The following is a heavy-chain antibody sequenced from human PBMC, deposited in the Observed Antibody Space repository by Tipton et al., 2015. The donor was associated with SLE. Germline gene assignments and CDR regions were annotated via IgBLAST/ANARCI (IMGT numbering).Heavy chain of an antibody. J-gene: IGHJ4*01. V-gene: IGHV4-39*02. CDR2: IYYSGST. Sequence: TLSLTCTVSGGSISSSSYYWGWIRQPPGKGLEWIGSIYYSGSTYYNPSLKSRVTISKDTSKNHFSLKLGSVTAADTAVYYCARATRTGYTEFDYWGQGTLVTVSS. CDR3: ARATRTGYTEFDY. CDR1: GGSISSSSYY. D-gene: IGHD3/OR15-3a*01.